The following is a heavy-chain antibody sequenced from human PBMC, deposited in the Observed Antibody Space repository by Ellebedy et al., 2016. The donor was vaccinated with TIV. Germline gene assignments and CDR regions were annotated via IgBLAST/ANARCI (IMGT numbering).Heavy chain of an antibody. J-gene: IGHJ2*01. V-gene: IGHV3-15*01. CDR2: VKSKYDGGTT. CDR3: TVGWYFDL. Sequence: GESLKISXAASGFTFSTYAMNWVRQAPGKGLEWVGRVKSKYDGGTTDYAAPVKGRFTISRDDSKNTLYLQMNTLKTENTAVYYCTVGWYFDLWGRGTLVTVSS. CDR1: GFTFSTYA.